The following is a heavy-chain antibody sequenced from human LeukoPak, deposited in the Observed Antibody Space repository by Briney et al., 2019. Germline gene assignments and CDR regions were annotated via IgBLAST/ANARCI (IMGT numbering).Heavy chain of an antibody. J-gene: IGHJ6*02. D-gene: IGHD6-6*01. CDR2: IIPFLGIA. V-gene: IGHV1-69*04. CDR3: ARASSSYYGMDV. Sequence: SVKVSCKASGGTFSSYAISWVRQPPGQGLEWMGRIIPFLGIANYAQKFQGRVTITADKSTSTAYMALSSLRSEDTAVYYCARASSSYYGMDVWGQGTTVTVSS. CDR1: GGTFSSYA.